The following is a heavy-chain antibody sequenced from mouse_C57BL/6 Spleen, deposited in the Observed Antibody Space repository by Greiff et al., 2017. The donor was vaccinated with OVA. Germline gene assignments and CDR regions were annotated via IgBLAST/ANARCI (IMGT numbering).Heavy chain of an antibody. CDR2: IHPNSGST. D-gene: IGHD4-1*01. CDR1: GYTFTSYW. V-gene: IGHV1-64*01. Sequence: QVQLQQSGAELVKPGASVKLSCKASGYTFTSYWMHWVKQRPGQGLEWIGMIHPNSGSTNYNEKFKSKATLTVDKSSSTAYMQLSSLTSEDSAVYYCARRRELGQYAMDYWGQGTSVTVSS. J-gene: IGHJ4*01. CDR3: ARRRELGQYAMDY.